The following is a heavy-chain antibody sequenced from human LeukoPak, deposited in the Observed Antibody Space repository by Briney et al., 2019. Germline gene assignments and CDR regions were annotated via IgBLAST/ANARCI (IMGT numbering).Heavy chain of an antibody. D-gene: IGHD3-10*01. CDR3: GREVNTYYYGSGSLRAFDV. J-gene: IGHJ3*01. V-gene: IGHV3-33*01. CDR2: IWYDGSNK. CDR1: GFTFSSFG. Sequence: GRSLRLSCAASGFTFSSFGMHWVRQAPGKGLDWVALIWYDGSNKYYADSVKGRFTISRDNFKTTLYLQMNSLRAEDTAVYYCGREVNTYYYGSGSLRAFDVWGQGTLVTVSS.